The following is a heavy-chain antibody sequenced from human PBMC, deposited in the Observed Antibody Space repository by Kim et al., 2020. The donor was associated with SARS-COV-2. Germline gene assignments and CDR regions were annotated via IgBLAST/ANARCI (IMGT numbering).Heavy chain of an antibody. CDR3: ARDVEWHTQTSIYYYYGMDV. D-gene: IGHD3-3*01. CDR1: GDSVSSNSAA. CDR2: TYYRSKWYN. Sequence: SQTLSLTCAISGDSVSSNSAAWNWIRQSPSRGLEWLGRTYYRSKWYNDYAVSVKSRITINPDTSKNQFSLQLNSVTPEDTAVYYCARDVEWHTQTSIYYYYGMDVWGQGTTVTVSS. V-gene: IGHV6-1*01. J-gene: IGHJ6*02.